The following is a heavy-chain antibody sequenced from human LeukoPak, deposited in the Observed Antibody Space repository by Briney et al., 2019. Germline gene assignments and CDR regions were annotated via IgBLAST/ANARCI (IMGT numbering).Heavy chain of an antibody. J-gene: IGHJ4*02. CDR2: IRYDGSNK. Sequence: PGGSLRLSCAASGFSFSNYGMHWVRQVPGKGLEWVAFIRYDGSNKYYADSVKGRFTISRDNSKNTLYLQMNSLRAEDTAVYYCARGQQLVGGIDYWGQGTLVTVSS. V-gene: IGHV3-30*02. CDR3: ARGQQLVGGIDY. D-gene: IGHD6-13*01. CDR1: GFSFSNYG.